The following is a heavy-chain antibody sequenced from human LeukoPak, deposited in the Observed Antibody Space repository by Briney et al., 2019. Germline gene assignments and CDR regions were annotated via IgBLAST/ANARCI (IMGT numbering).Heavy chain of an antibody. V-gene: IGHV1-69*13. D-gene: IGHD3-9*01. J-gene: IGHJ5*02. CDR1: GGTFSSYA. CDR3: ATMYYDILTGYYNVGWFDP. Sequence: SVKVSCKASGGTFSSYAISWVRRAPGQGLEWMGGIIPIFGTANYAQKFQGRVTITADESTSTAYMELSSLRSEDTAVYYCATMYYDILTGYYNVGWFDPWGQGTLVTVSS. CDR2: IIPIFGTA.